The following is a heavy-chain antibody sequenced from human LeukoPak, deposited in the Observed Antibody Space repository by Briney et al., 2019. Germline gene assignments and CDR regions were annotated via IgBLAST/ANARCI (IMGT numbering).Heavy chain of an antibody. CDR3: ARDQGSGSYNFDY. Sequence: ASVKVSCKASGYTFTGYYMHWVRQPPGQGLEWMGWINPNSGGTNYAQKFQGRVTMTRDTSISTAYMELSRLRSDDTAVYYCARDQGSGSYNFDYWGQGTLVTVSS. J-gene: IGHJ4*02. CDR1: GYTFTGYY. V-gene: IGHV1-2*02. D-gene: IGHD3-10*01. CDR2: INPNSGGT.